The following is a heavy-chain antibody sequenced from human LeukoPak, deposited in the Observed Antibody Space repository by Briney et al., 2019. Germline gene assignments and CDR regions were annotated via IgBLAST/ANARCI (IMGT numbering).Heavy chain of an antibody. CDR1: GFTFSTYW. J-gene: IGHJ4*02. D-gene: IGHD3-10*01. V-gene: IGHV3-74*03. CDR2: IDGDGSTT. CDR3: ARDYAGSPDY. Sequence: PGGSLRLSCTASGFTFSTYWINWVRQSPGKGLVRVVLIDGDGSTTTHADSVKGRFTISRDNAKNTAYLQMNSLRDEDTAVYFCARDYAGSPDYWGQGTLVTVSA.